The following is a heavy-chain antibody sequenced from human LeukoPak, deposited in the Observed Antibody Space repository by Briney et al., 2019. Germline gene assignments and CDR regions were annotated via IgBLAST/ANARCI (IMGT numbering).Heavy chain of an antibody. J-gene: IGHJ4*02. CDR3: ARASKDSSGYYFDY. D-gene: IGHD3-22*01. CDR2: INSDGSST. V-gene: IGHV3-74*01. Sequence: GRSLRLSCAASGFTFSSYWMHWVRQAPGKGLVWVSRINSDGSSTSYADSVKGRFTISRDNAKNTLYLQMNSLRAEDTAVYYCARASKDSSGYYFDYWGQGTLVTVSS. CDR1: GFTFSSYW.